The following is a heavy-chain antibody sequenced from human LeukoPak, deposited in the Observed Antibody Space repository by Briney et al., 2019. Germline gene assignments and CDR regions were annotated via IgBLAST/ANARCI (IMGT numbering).Heavy chain of an antibody. J-gene: IGHJ6*03. CDR2: IIPIFGTA. Sequence: ASVKVSCKASGGTFSSYAISWVRQAPGQGLEWMGGIIPIFGTANYAQKFQGRVTITADESTSTAYMELSSLRSDDTAVYYCAGREYYDFWSGYPSDYYYMDVWGKGTTVTVSS. CDR3: AGREYYDFWSGYPSDYYYMDV. V-gene: IGHV1-69*13. D-gene: IGHD3-3*01. CDR1: GGTFSSYA.